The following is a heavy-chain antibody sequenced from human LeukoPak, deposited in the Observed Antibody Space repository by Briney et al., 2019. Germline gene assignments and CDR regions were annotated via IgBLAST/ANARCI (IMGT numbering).Heavy chain of an antibody. CDR2: INPSGGST. J-gene: IGHJ5*02. CDR1: GYTFTSYY. CDR3: ARDLFSVCSSTSCYNSGGWFDP. V-gene: IGHV1-46*01. Sequence: ASVKVSCKASGYTFTSYYMHWVRQAPGQGLEWMGIINPSGGSTSYAQKFQGRVTMTRDTSTSTVYMELSSLRSEDTAVYYCARDLFSVCSSTSCYNSGGWFDPWGQGTLVTVSS. D-gene: IGHD2-2*02.